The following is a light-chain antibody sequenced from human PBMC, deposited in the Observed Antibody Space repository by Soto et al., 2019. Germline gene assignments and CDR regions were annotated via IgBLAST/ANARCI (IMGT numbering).Light chain of an antibody. J-gene: IGKJ1*01. V-gene: IGKV1-39*01. CDR1: QSISSY. Sequence: DIPMTQSPSSLSASVGDRVTITCRASQSISSYLNWYQQKPGKAPKLLIYAASSLQSGVPSRFSGSGSGTDITLTISSLQPEDFATYYCQQSYSTRGTVGQGTKVEIK. CDR3: QQSYSTRGT. CDR2: AAS.